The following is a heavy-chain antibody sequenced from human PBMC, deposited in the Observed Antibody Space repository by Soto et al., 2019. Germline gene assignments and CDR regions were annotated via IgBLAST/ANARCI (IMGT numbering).Heavy chain of an antibody. D-gene: IGHD3-9*01. CDR1: GFTFSSYG. V-gene: IGHV3-33*01. Sequence: GGSLRLSCAASGFTFSSYGMHWVRQAPGKGLEWVAVIWYDGSNKYYADSVKGRFTISRDNSKNTLYLQMNSLRAEDPDVYYCARDPRLYDILTGYRDAPRRTEKWPENKYFPQMTYYYYGMDVWGQGTTVTVSS. J-gene: IGHJ6*02. CDR2: IWYDGSNK. CDR3: ARDPRLYDILTGYRDAPRRTEKWPENKYFPQMTYYYYGMDV.